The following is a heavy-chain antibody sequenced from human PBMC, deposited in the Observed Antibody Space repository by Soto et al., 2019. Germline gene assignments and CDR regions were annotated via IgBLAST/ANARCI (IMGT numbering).Heavy chain of an antibody. CDR3: ARVYCSGGSCYSYYYYYYMDV. V-gene: IGHV1-18*01. CDR1: GYTFTSYG. Sequence: GASVKVSCKASGYTFTSYGISWVRQAPGQGLEWMGWISAYNGNTNYAQKLQGRVTMTTDTSTSTAYMELRSLRSDDTAVYYCARVYCSGGSCYSYYYYYYMDVWGKGTTVTVSS. J-gene: IGHJ6*03. CDR2: ISAYNGNT. D-gene: IGHD2-15*01.